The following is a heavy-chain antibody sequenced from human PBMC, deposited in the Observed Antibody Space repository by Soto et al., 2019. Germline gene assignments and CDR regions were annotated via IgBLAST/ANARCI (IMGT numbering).Heavy chain of an antibody. CDR3: ARGRLLWFGGIRGNVGFDY. CDR1: GGSFSGYY. J-gene: IGHJ4*02. V-gene: IGHV4-34*01. CDR2: INHSGST. Sequence: QVQLQQWGAGLLKPSETLSLTCAVYGGSFSGYYWSWIRQPPGKGLEWIGEINHSGSTNYNPSLKSRAPISVDTSKNQCALKLSSVNAADTAVYYCARGRLLWFGGIRGNVGFDYWGQGTLVTVSS. D-gene: IGHD3-10*01.